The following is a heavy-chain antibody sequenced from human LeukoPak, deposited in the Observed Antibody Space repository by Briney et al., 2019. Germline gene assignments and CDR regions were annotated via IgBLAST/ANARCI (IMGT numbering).Heavy chain of an antibody. CDR1: GYTFGKYA. CDR3: ARDQEAFDH. V-gene: IGHV1-46*01. Sequence: ASVTVSCKTSGYTFGKYAIHWVRQAPGQGLEWMGMIYPRDGSTSYAQKFQGRVTVTRDTSTSTVHMELSGLRSEDTAVYYCARDQEAFDHWGQGTLVTVSS. J-gene: IGHJ4*02. CDR2: IYPRDGST.